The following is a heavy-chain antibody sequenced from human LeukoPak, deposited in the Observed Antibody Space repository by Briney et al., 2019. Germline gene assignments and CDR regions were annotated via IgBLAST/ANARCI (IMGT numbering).Heavy chain of an antibody. V-gene: IGHV1-69*05. Sequence: ASVKVSCKASGGTFSSYAISWMRQAPGQGLEWMGRIIPIFGTANYAQKFQGRVTITTDESTSTAYMELSSLRSEDTAVYYCARDREIIAAGNWFDPWGQGTLVTVSS. CDR3: ARDREIIAAGNWFDP. CDR1: GGTFSSYA. J-gene: IGHJ5*02. CDR2: IIPIFGTA. D-gene: IGHD6-13*01.